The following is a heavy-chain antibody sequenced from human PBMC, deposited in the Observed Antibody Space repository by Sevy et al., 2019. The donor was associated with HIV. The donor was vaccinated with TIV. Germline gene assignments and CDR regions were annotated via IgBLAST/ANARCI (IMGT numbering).Heavy chain of an antibody. CDR3: ARFRRSGSSFDY. CDR1: GYTFTGYY. CDR2: INPNRGGT. J-gene: IGHJ4*02. V-gene: IGHV1-2*02. Sequence: ASLKVSCKASGYTFTGYYMHWVRQAPGQGLEWMGWINPNRGGTNYAQKFQGRVTMTRDTSISTAYMELSRLRSDDTAVYYCARFRRSGSSFDYWGQGTLVTVSS. D-gene: IGHD1-26*01.